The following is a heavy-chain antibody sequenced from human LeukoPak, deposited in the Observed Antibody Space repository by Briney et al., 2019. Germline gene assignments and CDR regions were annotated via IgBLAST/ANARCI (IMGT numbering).Heavy chain of an antibody. CDR2: TYYRSKWLN. V-gene: IGHV6-1*01. CDR1: GDSVSSNNAV. Sequence: KHSQTLSLTCAISGDSVSSNNAVWNWIRQSPSRGLEWLGKTYYRSKWLNDSAVSVKSRITINPDTSKNQTSLQLNSVTPEDTAVYYCARSLWGGALDIWGQGTTVAVSS. J-gene: IGHJ3*02. CDR3: ARSLWGGALDI. D-gene: IGHD3-16*01.